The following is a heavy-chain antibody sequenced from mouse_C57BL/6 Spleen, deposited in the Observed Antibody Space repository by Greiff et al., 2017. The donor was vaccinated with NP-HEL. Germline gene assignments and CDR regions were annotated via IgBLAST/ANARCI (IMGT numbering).Heavy chain of an antibody. CDR2: IDPSDSYT. V-gene: IGHV1-69*01. CDR1: GYTFTSYW. CDR3: ARRSYFDY. Sequence: QVQLKQPGAELVMPGASVKLSCKASGYTFTSYWMHWVKQRPGQGLEWIGEIDPSDSYTNYNQKFKGKSTLTVDKSSSTAYMQLSSLTSEDSAVYYCARRSYFDYWGQGTTLTVSS. J-gene: IGHJ2*01.